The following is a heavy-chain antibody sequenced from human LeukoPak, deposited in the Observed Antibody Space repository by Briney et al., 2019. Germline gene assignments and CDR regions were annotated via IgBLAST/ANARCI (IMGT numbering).Heavy chain of an antibody. D-gene: IGHD5-18*01. V-gene: IGHV1-2*02. CDR3: VRYGSCFDY. CDR2: VNPNSGDT. J-gene: IGHJ4*02. CDR1: GYSFTGYY. Sequence: GASVKVSCKASGYSFTGYYMHWVRQAPGQGLEWMGWVNPNSGDTKYAQKFQGRVTMTRDTSISTVYMELSSLRSDDTAVYYCVRYGSCFDYWGQGTLVTVSS.